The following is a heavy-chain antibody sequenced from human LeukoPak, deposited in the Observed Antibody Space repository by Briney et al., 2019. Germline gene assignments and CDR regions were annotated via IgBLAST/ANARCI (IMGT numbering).Heavy chain of an antibody. CDR2: IYYTGRT. V-gene: IGHV4-39*01. D-gene: IGHD2-21*02. CDR1: GGSISSSSDY. J-gene: IGHJ4*02. Sequence: SETLSLTCTVSGGSISSSSDYWGWIRQPPGKGLEWIGSIYYTGRTYYNASLKSRVTISVDTSKNQFSLKLSSVTAADTAVYYRARVGCGGDCPFDYWGQGTLVTVSS. CDR3: ARVGCGGDCPFDY.